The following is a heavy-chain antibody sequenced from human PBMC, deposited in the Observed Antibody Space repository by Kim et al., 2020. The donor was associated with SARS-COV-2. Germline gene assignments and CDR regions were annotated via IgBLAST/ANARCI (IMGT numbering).Heavy chain of an antibody. V-gene: IGHV4-4*02. J-gene: IGHJ6*02. Sequence: SETLSLTCAVSGGSISSSNWWSWVRQPPGKGLEWIGEIYHSGSTNYNPSLKSRVTISVDKSKNQFSLKLSSVTAADTAVYYCARDMSPGRASKWFGELLSNYYYGMDVWGQGTTVTVSS. CDR1: GGSISSSNW. CDR2: IYHSGST. D-gene: IGHD3-10*01. CDR3: ARDMSPGRASKWFGELLSNYYYGMDV.